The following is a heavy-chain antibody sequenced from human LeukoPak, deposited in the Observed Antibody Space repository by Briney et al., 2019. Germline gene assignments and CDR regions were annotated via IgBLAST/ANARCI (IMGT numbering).Heavy chain of an antibody. Sequence: GGSLRLSCAASGFTFRRYWMRRVRQAPGKGLEWGANIKQDGIEKNYVDSVKGRFTISRDNAKNSLYLQRNSLRAEDTAVYYCASVMQKPMTTGTTTPLGGSDSWGQGTLVTVSS. V-gene: IGHV3-7*01. CDR2: IKQDGIEK. D-gene: IGHD4-17*01. CDR3: ASVMQKPMTTGTTTPLGGSDS. J-gene: IGHJ5*01. CDR1: GFTFRRYW.